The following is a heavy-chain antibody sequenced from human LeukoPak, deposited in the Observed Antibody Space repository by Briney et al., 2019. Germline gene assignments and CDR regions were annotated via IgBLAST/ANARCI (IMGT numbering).Heavy chain of an antibody. J-gene: IGHJ5*02. CDR2: IFYSGSS. Sequence: PSETLSLTCTVSGGSISITNYYWGWIRQSPGKGLEWIGSIFYSGSSYCNPSLKSRVTISADTSRNQFSLKLNSVTAADTAVYYCARALTYYDFWSGYYDPVAWFDPWGRGTLVTVSS. D-gene: IGHD3-3*01. V-gene: IGHV4-39*01. CDR3: ARALTYYDFWSGYYDPVAWFDP. CDR1: GGSISITNYY.